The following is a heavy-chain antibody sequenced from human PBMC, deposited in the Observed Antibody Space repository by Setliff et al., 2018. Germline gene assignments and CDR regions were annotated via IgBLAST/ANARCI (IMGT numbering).Heavy chain of an antibody. Sequence: PGGSLRLSCAASGFTFSDYWMHWVRQAPGKGLVWVSRINSDGSATTYADSVKGRFTFSRDNAKNTLYLQMNSLGAEDTAVYYCARAKAGTLFDYWGQGTLVTVSS. D-gene: IGHD6-19*01. J-gene: IGHJ4*02. V-gene: IGHV3-74*01. CDR2: INSDGSAT. CDR3: ARAKAGTLFDY. CDR1: GFTFSDYW.